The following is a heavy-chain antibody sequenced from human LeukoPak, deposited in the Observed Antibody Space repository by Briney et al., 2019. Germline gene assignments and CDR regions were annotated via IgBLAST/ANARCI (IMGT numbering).Heavy chain of an antibody. Sequence: GGSLRLSCAASGFTVSSKRMSWVRQAPGKGLEWVSVIYSDGITYYADSVRGRFIISRDNSKNTLHLQMSSLRVEDTAVYYCARVDYGGNLDYWGQGTLVTVSS. CDR2: IYSDGIT. CDR1: GFTVSSKR. CDR3: ARVDYGGNLDY. J-gene: IGHJ4*02. V-gene: IGHV3-53*01. D-gene: IGHD4-23*01.